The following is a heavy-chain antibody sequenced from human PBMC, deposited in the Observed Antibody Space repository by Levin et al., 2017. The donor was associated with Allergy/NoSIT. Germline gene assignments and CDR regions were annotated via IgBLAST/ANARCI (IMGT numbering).Heavy chain of an antibody. CDR3: AKYRGRGWFGGPFDS. Sequence: GGSLRLSCAASGFTFGSYGMSWVRQAPGKGLEWVSGISDVSGTTSYADSVKGRFTVSRDSSMNTLYLQMNRLRTDDTALYFCAKYRGRGWFGGPFDSWGQGTLVTVAS. V-gene: IGHV3-23*01. J-gene: IGHJ4*02. CDR1: GFTFGSYG. D-gene: IGHD6-19*01. CDR2: ISDVSGTT.